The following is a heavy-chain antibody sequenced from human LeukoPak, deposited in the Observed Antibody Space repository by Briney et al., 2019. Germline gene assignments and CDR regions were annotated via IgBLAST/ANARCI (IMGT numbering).Heavy chain of an antibody. Sequence: SETLSLTCTVSGGSISSYYWSWIRQPPGKGLEWIGYIYYSGSTNYNPSLKSRVTISVDTSKNQVSLKLSSVTAADTAVYYCARSYYYDSSGYLRGTYYFDYWGQGTLVTVSS. V-gene: IGHV4-59*08. D-gene: IGHD3-22*01. CDR2: IYYSGST. J-gene: IGHJ4*02. CDR1: GGSISSYY. CDR3: ARSYYYDSSGYLRGTYYFDY.